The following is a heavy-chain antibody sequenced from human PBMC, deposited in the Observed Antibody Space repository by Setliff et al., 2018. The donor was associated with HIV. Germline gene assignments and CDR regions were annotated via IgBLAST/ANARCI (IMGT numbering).Heavy chain of an antibody. CDR1: GDSISSGSYY. D-gene: IGHD2-8*01. Sequence: PSETLSLTCTVSGDSISSGSYYWSWIRPPAGKGLEWIGRIYTSGSTDYNPSLKSLVTISPDTAKNPFALNPTSLTAADTAVYYCASGPYRSNGLCQYSVWYFDYWGQGTLVTVSS. CDR2: IYTSGST. CDR3: ASGPYRSNGLCQYSVWYFDY. V-gene: IGHV4-61*02. J-gene: IGHJ4*02.